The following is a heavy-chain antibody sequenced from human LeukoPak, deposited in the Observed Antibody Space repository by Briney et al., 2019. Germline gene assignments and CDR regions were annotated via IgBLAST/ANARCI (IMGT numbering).Heavy chain of an antibody. V-gene: IGHV1-8*02. CDR2: MNPNSDNT. J-gene: IGHJ4*02. Sequence: ASVKVSCKASGYTFTSYGISWVRQAPGQGLEWMGWMNPNSDNTGYAQKFQGRVTMTRNPSISTAYMELSSLRSEDTAVYYCARNVRDTGTFDYWGQGTLVTVSS. CDR1: GYTFTSYG. CDR3: ARNVRDTGTFDY. D-gene: IGHD5-18*01.